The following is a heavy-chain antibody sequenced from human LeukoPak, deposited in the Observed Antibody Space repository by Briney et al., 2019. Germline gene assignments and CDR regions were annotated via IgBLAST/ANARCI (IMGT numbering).Heavy chain of an antibody. D-gene: IGHD3-10*01. Sequence: RTSETLSLTCAVSEFFINSGYYWGWIRQAPGKGLEWIGTIFHTGNTSYKPSLKSRVTISVDTSKNYFSLRLTSVTAADTAVYYCATSQRGLITYFDYWGQGTLVTVSS. V-gene: IGHV4-38-2*01. J-gene: IGHJ4*02. CDR3: ATSQRGLITYFDY. CDR2: IFHTGNT. CDR1: EFFINSGYY.